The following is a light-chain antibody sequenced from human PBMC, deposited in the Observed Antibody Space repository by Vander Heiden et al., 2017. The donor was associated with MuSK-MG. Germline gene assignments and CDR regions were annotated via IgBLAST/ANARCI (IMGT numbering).Light chain of an antibody. CDR2: DAS. J-gene: IGKJ5*01. Sequence: SAPSSSAGDRATSTSLARHDSSSDLDWYQQKPGKAPKLLIYDASSVETGVPSSFRGSGSGTDFTLTISSLHPEDFATYYCQQGNSYAFTFGQGTPMEIK. CDR3: QQGNSYAFT. V-gene: IGKV1-13*02. CDR1: HDSSSD.